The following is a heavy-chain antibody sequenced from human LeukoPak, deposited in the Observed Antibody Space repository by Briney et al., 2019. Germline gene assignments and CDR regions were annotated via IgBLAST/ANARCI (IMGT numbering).Heavy chain of an antibody. CDR1: GGSFSGYY. J-gene: IGHJ3*02. CDR3: ARDSVAGTNDAFDI. Sequence: PSETLSLTCAVYGGSFSGYYWSWIRQPPGKGLEWIGEINHSGSTDYNPSLKSRVTISVDTSKSQFSLKLSSVTAADTAVYYCARDSVAGTNDAFDIWGQGTMVTVSS. D-gene: IGHD6-19*01. CDR2: INHSGST. V-gene: IGHV4-34*01.